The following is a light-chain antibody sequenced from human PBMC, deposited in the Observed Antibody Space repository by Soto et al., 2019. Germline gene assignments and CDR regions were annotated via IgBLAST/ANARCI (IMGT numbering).Light chain of an antibody. Sequence: QSVMTQSASLSGSPGQSITISCTGTSSEVGGYNYVSWYQQHPGKAPKLMIYDVSNRPSGVSNRFSGSKSGDTASLTISGLQAEDEADYYCSSYTTGSTLFGTGTTVTVL. CDR3: SSYTTGSTL. V-gene: IGLV2-14*01. CDR1: SSEVGGYNY. CDR2: DVS. J-gene: IGLJ1*01.